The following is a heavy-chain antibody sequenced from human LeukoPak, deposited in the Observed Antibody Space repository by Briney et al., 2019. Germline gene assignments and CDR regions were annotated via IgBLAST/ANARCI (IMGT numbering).Heavy chain of an antibody. D-gene: IGHD2-21*02. V-gene: IGHV1-2*02. CDR2: INPNIGDA. CDR3: ARMALDGGDSIGFDS. J-gene: IGHJ5*01. CDR1: GYTFTDYF. Sequence: GASVKVSCKASGYTFTDYFIHWVRQAPGQGLEWMGWINPNIGDAGYAQKFQDRVTMTRDRSINTAYMELSRLTSDDTAVYYCARMALDGGDSIGFDSWGQGTLVTVSS.